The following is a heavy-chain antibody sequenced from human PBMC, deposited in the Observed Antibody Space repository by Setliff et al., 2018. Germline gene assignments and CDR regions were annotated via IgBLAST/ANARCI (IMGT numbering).Heavy chain of an antibody. CDR1: GDSFNNYA. CDR2: IIPMFGTP. CDR3: ARGLSDYYYESGSFPILGY. V-gene: IGHV1-69*05. D-gene: IGHD3-10*01. J-gene: IGHJ4*02. Sequence: SVKVSCKASGDSFNNYAISWVRQAPGQGLEWMGGIIPMFGTPAYAQKFQDRVTITTDESTSTAYMEVSSLRSEDTAVYYCARGLSDYYYESGSFPILGYWGQGTLVTVSS.